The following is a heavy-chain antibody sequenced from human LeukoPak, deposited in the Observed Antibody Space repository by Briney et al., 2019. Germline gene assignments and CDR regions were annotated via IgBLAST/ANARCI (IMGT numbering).Heavy chain of an antibody. CDR2: INPSGGST. D-gene: IGHD6-19*01. CDR3: ARGESARRDIAVAGVSDY. V-gene: IGHV1-46*01. CDR1: AYTFTNYY. J-gene: IGHJ4*02. Sequence: ASVKVSCKASAYTFTNYYMHWVRQAPGQGLEWMGIINPSGGSTSYAQKVRGRVTMTRDTSTSTVYMELSSLRSEDTAMYYCARGESARRDIAVAGVSDYWGQGTLVTISS.